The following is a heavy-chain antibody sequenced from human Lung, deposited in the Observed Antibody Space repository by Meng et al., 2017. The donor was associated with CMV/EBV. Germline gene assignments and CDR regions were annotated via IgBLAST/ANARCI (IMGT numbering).Heavy chain of an antibody. CDR3: ARGRRGGFLEWLLSGNWLDP. Sequence: SETLSLTCAVYGGSFSGYYWSWIRQPPGKGLDWIGEINHSGSTNYNPSLKSRVTISVDTSKNQFSLKLSSVTAADTAVYYCARGRRGGFLEWLLSGNWLDPWGQGTLVTVSS. CDR1: GGSFSGYY. V-gene: IGHV4-34*01. J-gene: IGHJ5*02. D-gene: IGHD3-3*01. CDR2: INHSGST.